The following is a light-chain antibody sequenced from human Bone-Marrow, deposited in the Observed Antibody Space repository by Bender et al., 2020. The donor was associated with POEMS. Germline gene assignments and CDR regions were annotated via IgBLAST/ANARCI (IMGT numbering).Light chain of an antibody. V-gene: IGLV1-44*01. CDR1: NSNIGTNA. Sequence: QSVLTQPPSASGTPGQRVTISCSGSNSNIGTNAVNWYQQFPGTAPKLIIYTNDLRPSGVPDRVSGSKSGTSASLTISGLQSEDEALYFCASWDDNLDGLLFGGGTRVAVL. J-gene: IGLJ2*01. CDR3: ASWDDNLDGLL. CDR2: TND.